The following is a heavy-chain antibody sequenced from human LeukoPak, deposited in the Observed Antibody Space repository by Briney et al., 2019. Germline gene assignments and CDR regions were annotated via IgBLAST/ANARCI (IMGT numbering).Heavy chain of an antibody. CDR3: ARGAGWYNY. CDR2: INYSGST. CDR1: GDSMNSHY. Sequence: PSETLSLTCTVSGDSMNSHYWSWLRQPPWKGLEWIAYINYSGSTNYNPSLKSRVTISVDTSKKEFSLKLSSVTAADTAVYYCARGAGWYNYWGQGILVTVSS. V-gene: IGHV4-59*11. D-gene: IGHD6-19*01. J-gene: IGHJ4*02.